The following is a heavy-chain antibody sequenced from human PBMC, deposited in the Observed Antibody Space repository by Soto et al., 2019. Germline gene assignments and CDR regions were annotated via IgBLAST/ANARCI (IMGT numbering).Heavy chain of an antibody. CDR1: GGSISSYY. J-gene: IGHJ4*02. CDR3: ARGLPNYDFWSGYYSNLDY. Sequence: SETLSLTCTVSGGSISSYYWIWIRQPPGKGLEWIGEIYYSGSTNYNPSLKSRVTISVDTSKNQFSLKLSSVTAADTAVYYCARGLPNYDFWSGYYSNLDYWGQGTLVTVSS. D-gene: IGHD3-3*01. V-gene: IGHV4-59*12. CDR2: IYYSGST.